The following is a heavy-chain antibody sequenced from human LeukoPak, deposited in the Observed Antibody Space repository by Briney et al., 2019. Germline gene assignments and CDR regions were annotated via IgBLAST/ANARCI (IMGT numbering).Heavy chain of an antibody. CDR1: GFSFSSYW. J-gene: IGHJ3*02. V-gene: IGHV3-74*01. CDR3: AKDEPEPLWFGDQWGAFDS. Sequence: SGGSLRLSCAASGFSFSSYWMNWVRQAPGKELVWVSRINSDGSSTSNADSVKGRFTISRDNAKNTLYLQLNSLRAEDTAVYYCAKDEPEPLWFGDQWGAFDSWGQGTMGTVSS. CDR2: INSDGSST. D-gene: IGHD3-10*01.